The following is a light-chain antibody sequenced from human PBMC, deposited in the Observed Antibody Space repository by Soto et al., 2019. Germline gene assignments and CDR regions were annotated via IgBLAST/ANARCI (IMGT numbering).Light chain of an antibody. Sequence: ETVLTQSPGTVSLSPGERATLSCTTSQTVNSDYLAWYQQKPGQAPRLLIYGVFNRATGIPDRFSGSGSGTYFTLTISRLEPEDSAVYYCQHYGGSPRIFGQGTNLEI. CDR3: QHYGGSPRI. CDR1: QTVNSDY. V-gene: IGKV3-20*01. CDR2: GVF. J-gene: IGKJ2*01.